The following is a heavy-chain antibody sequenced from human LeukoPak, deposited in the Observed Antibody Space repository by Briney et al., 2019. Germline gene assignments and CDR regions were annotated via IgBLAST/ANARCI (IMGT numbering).Heavy chain of an antibody. V-gene: IGHV3-23*01. D-gene: IGHD3-3*01. J-gene: IGHJ3*02. CDR2: ISGSGGST. CDR1: GFTFSSYA. CDR3: AKEWSAHDAFDI. Sequence: GGSLRLSCAASGFTFSSYAMSWVRQAPGKGPEWVSAISGSGGSTYYADSVKGRFTISRDNSKNTLYLQMSSLRAEDTAVYYCAKEWSAHDAFDIWGQGTMVTVSS.